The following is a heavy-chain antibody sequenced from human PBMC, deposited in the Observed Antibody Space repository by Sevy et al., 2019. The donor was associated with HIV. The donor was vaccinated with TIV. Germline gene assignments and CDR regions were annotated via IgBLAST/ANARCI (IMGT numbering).Heavy chain of an antibody. Sequence: SETLSLTCAVYGGSFSDYSWNWIRQPPGKGLEWIGEINHSGNTNYNPSLKSRVTISIDASKNEVSVKVTSVTAADTAVYYCAGWRGTRVTMMVVVVTGYFYYWGQGTPVTVSS. V-gene: IGHV4-34*01. CDR2: INHSGNT. CDR3: AGWRGTRVTMMVVVVTGYFYY. D-gene: IGHD3-22*01. CDR1: GGSFSDYS. J-gene: IGHJ4*02.